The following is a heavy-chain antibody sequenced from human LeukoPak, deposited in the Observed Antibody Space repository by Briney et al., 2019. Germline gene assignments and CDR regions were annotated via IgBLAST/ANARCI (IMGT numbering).Heavy chain of an antibody. CDR2: ISSSGNTI. V-gene: IGHV3-48*01. Sequence: GGSLRLSCAASGFTFSSYSMNWVRQAPGKGLEWVSYISSSGNTIYYADSVKGRFTISRDNAKNSLYLQMNSLRAEDTSVYYCARGYYYDSSGIDYWGQGTLVTVSS. CDR3: ARGYYYDSSGIDY. D-gene: IGHD3-22*01. CDR1: GFTFSSYS. J-gene: IGHJ4*02.